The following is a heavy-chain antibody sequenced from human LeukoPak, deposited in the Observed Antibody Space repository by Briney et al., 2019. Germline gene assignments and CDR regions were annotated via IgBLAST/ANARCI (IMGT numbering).Heavy chain of an antibody. CDR3: ARSSPDSESIATPYYFDY. J-gene: IGHJ4*02. V-gene: IGHV1-69*13. D-gene: IGHD6-6*01. Sequence: SVKVSCKASGGTFSSYAISWVRQAPGQGLEWMGGIIPIFGTANYAQKFQGRVTITADESTSTAYMELSSLRSEDTAVYYCARSSPDSESIATPYYFDYWGQGTLVTVSS. CDR2: IIPIFGTA. CDR1: GGTFSSYA.